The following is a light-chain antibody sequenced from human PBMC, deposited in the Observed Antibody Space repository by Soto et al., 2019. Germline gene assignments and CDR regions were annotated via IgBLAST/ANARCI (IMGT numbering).Light chain of an antibody. Sequence: EIVLTQSPGTLSLSPGERATLSCRASQSVSSSYLAWYQQKPGQAPRLLIYGASSMATGLPDRFSGSGSGTDFTLTISRLEPEDFAMYYCQQYGSSPETFGQGTKLEIK. CDR1: QSVSSSY. CDR2: GAS. J-gene: IGKJ2*01. CDR3: QQYGSSPET. V-gene: IGKV3-20*01.